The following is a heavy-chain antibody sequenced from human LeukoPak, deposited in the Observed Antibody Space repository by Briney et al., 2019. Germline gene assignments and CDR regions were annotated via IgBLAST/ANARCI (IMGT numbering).Heavy chain of an antibody. Sequence: GGSLRLSCTASGFTFSSYAMSWVRQAPEKGLEWVSGIGGSDGRTYYADSVKGRFTISRDNSKNTLYLQMNSLRAEDTAVYYCAKMPVSYSSGWSTFDYWGQGSLVTVSS. CDR1: GFTFSSYA. CDR3: AKMPVSYSSGWSTFDY. D-gene: IGHD6-19*01. CDR2: IGGSDGRT. J-gene: IGHJ4*02. V-gene: IGHV3-23*01.